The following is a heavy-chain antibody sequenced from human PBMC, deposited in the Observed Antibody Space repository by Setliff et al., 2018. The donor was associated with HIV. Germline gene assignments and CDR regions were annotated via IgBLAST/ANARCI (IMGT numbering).Heavy chain of an antibody. Sequence: ESLKISCAASGFSNSAMHWVRQAPGKGLEWVGRNRSKANNYATEYGASVKGRFIISRDDSKNMAYLQMNSLRTEDTAIYYCTRHRGSFDYWGLGTLVTVS. CDR3: TRHRGSFDY. CDR1: GFSNSA. J-gene: IGHJ4*02. D-gene: IGHD1-26*01. V-gene: IGHV3-73*01. CDR2: NRSKANNYAT.